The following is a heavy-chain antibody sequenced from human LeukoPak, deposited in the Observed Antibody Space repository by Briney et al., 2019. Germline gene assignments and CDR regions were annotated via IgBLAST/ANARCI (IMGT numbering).Heavy chain of an antibody. J-gene: IGHJ4*02. V-gene: IGHV3-23*01. Sequence: GGSLRLSCAAPGFTFSSYAMSWVRQAPGKGLEWVSAISGSGGNTYYADSVKGRFTISRDNSKNTLYLQMNSLRAEDTAVYYCAARGGDYFDYWGQGTLVTVSS. D-gene: IGHD3-16*01. CDR2: ISGSGGNT. CDR1: GFTFSSYA. CDR3: AARGGDYFDY.